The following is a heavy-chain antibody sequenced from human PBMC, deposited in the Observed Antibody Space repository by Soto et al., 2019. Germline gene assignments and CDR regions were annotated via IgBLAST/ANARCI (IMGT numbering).Heavy chain of an antibody. CDR3: ARSLRNDILDS. D-gene: IGHD3-9*01. V-gene: IGHV4-59*13. CDR2: IFYTGST. CDR1: GGSISRYF. Sequence: SETLSHTYTVSGGSISRYFWTWIRQTPGKGLEFVGYIFYTGSTNYNPSLKSRVSISVDTSKSQFSLKLSSVTAADTAVYYCARSLRNDILDSWGQGTLVTGFS. J-gene: IGHJ4*02.